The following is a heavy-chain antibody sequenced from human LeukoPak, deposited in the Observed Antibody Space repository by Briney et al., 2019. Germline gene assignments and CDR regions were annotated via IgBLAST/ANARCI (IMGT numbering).Heavy chain of an antibody. CDR2: INHSGST. J-gene: IGHJ4*02. D-gene: IGHD3-22*01. V-gene: IGHV4-34*01. Sequence: SETLSLTCAVYGGSFSGYYWSWIRQPPGKGLEWIGEINHSGSTNYNPSLKSRVTISVDTSKNQFSLKLSSVTAADTAVYYCARGPSMIVPPHYWGQGTLVTASS. CDR3: ARGPSMIVPPHY. CDR1: GGSFSGYY.